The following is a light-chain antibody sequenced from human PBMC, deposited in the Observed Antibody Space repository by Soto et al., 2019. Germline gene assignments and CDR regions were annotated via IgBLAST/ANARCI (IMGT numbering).Light chain of an antibody. V-gene: IGLV8-61*01. Sequence: QTVVTQEPSFSVSPGGTVTLTCGLSSGSVSTNYYPSWYQQTPGQSPRTLIYSTDIRSSGVPDRFSGSILGNKAALTITGAQADDESGYFCVLYMGCGIPPVFGGGTKLTVL. CDR1: SGSVSTNYY. CDR3: VLYMGCGIPPV. J-gene: IGLJ3*02. CDR2: STD.